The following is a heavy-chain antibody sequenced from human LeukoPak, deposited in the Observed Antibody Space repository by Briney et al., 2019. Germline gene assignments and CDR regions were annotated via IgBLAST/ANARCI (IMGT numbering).Heavy chain of an antibody. V-gene: IGHV4-39*01. J-gene: IGHJ1*01. CDR1: GGSISSSRNY. CDR2: IHYSGSN. D-gene: IGHD4-11*01. CDR3: ARQGSNWYFEYFQH. Sequence: PSETLSLTCTVSGGSISSSRNYWGWIRQPPGKRLEWIGSIHYSGSNYYSPSLKSRITIYVDKSKNQFSLKLTSVTAADTAVYYCARQGSNWYFEYFQHWGQGTLVTVSS.